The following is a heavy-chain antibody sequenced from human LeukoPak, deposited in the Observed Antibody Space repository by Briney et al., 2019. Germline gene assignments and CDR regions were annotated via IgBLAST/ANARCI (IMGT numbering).Heavy chain of an antibody. CDR1: GFTFSSYG. Sequence: GGSLRLSCAASGFTFSSYGMSWVRQAPGKGLEWVSAISAGGGSTYYADSVKGRFTISRDNSKNTLYLQMNSLRAEDTAVYYCAKDRLLNCRGDCYIFDYWGQGTVVTVSS. V-gene: IGHV3-23*01. CDR3: AKDRLLNCRGDCYIFDY. J-gene: IGHJ4*02. D-gene: IGHD2-21*01. CDR2: ISAGGGST.